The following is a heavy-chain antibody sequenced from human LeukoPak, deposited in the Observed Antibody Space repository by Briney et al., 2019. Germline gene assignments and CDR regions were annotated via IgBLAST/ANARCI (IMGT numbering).Heavy chain of an antibody. Sequence: GGSLRLSCTASGFTFRSYAMSWVRQAPGKGLEWVSAISGGGDSTYYADSVKGRFTISRDNSKNTLYLQMNSLRAEDTAVYYCAKSPRRIVGAHFDLWGRGTLVTVSS. V-gene: IGHV3-23*01. D-gene: IGHD1-26*01. CDR3: AKSPRRIVGAHFDL. CDR2: ISGGGDST. J-gene: IGHJ2*01. CDR1: GFTFRSYA.